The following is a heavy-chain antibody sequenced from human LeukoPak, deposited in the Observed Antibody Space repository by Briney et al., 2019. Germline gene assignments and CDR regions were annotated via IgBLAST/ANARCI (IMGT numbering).Heavy chain of an antibody. CDR1: GFTFSSYT. CDR3: ARSLWHQYYFDY. CDR2: ISSSSTYI. V-gene: IGHV3-21*01. D-gene: IGHD2-21*01. Sequence: GGSLRLSCAASGFTFSSYTMNWVRQAPGKGLEWVSSISSSSTYIYYADSVRGQFTISRDNDKNSLSLQMNSLRAEDTAVYYCARSLWHQYYFDYWDRGTLVTVSS. J-gene: IGHJ4*02.